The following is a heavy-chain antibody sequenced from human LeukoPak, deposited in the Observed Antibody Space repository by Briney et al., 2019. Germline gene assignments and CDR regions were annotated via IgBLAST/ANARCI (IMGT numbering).Heavy chain of an antibody. CDR3: AGRQYQLLDYYYMDV. V-gene: IGHV3-48*01. D-gene: IGHD2-2*01. J-gene: IGHJ6*03. CDR2: ISSSSSTI. CDR1: GFTFSSYS. Sequence: PGESLRLSCAASGFTFSSYSMNWVRQAPGKGLEWVSYISSSSSTIYYADSVKGRFTISRDNSKNTLYLQMNSLRAEDTAVYYCAGRQYQLLDYYYMDVWGKGTTVTVSS.